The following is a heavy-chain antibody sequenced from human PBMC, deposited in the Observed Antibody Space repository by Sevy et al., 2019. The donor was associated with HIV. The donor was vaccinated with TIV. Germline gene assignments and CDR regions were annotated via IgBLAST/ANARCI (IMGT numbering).Heavy chain of an antibody. Sequence: GESLMISCKGSGYSFTSYWIGWVRQMPGKGLEWMGIIYPGDSDTRYSPSFQGQVTISADKSISTAYLQWSSLKASDTAMYYCARQSTTGTTNYYYGMDVWGQGTTVTVSS. CDR1: GYSFTSYW. CDR2: IYPGDSDT. D-gene: IGHD1-1*01. J-gene: IGHJ6*02. V-gene: IGHV5-51*01. CDR3: ARQSTTGTTNYYYGMDV.